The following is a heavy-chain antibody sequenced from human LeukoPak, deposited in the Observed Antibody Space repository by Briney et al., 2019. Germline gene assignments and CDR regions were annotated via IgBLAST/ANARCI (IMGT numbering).Heavy chain of an antibody. CDR1: GGSISTYY. CDR2: IYYTGTT. Sequence: PSETLSLTCSVAGGSISTYYWSWIRQLPGKGLEWIGYIYYTGTTNYNPSRRSRVTISVDTSRNQFSLRLSSVTAADTAVYYCAREDPQTTVPEGMDVWGHGTTVIVSS. CDR3: AREDPQTTVPEGMDV. D-gene: IGHD4-17*01. V-gene: IGHV4-59*01. J-gene: IGHJ6*02.